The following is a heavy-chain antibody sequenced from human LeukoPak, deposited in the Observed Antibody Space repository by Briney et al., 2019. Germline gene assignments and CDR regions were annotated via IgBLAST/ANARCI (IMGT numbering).Heavy chain of an antibody. CDR3: ARRQHYYDSSGYFDY. Sequence: GEALKISCNGSGYSFTSYWIVWVRQMPGKGREWMGIIYPGDSDTRYSSSVQGQVTISADKSISTAYLQWSSLKASDTAMYYCARRQHYYDSSGYFDYWGQGTLVTVSS. J-gene: IGHJ4*02. V-gene: IGHV5-51*01. D-gene: IGHD3-22*01. CDR2: IYPGDSDT. CDR1: GYSFTSYW.